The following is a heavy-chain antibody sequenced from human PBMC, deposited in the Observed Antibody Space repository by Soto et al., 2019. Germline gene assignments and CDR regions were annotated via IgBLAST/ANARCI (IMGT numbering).Heavy chain of an antibody. V-gene: IGHV3-15*01. J-gene: IGHJ4*02. D-gene: IGHD6-19*01. Sequence: GGSLRLSCAASGFTFNNAWMSWVRQAPGKGPEWVGHIRGKTDGGTTDCAAPVKGRFTISRDDSKDTLYLQMNSLKTEDTAVYYCTTSPISSGWYLDRWGQGTLVTVSS. CDR3: TTSPISSGWYLDR. CDR2: IRGKTDGGTT. CDR1: GFTFNNAW.